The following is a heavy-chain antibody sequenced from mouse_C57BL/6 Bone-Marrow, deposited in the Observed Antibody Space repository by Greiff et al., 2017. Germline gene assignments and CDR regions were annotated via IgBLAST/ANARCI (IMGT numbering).Heavy chain of an antibody. V-gene: IGHV1-81*01. CDR3: ARIHYYYGSSYEEY. J-gene: IGHJ2*01. D-gene: IGHD1-1*01. Sequence: QVQLQQSGAELARPGASVKLSCKASGYTFTSYGISWVKQRTGQGLEWIGEIYPRSGNTYYNDKFKGKATLTAAKSSSTAYMELRSLTSDDSAVYFCARIHYYYGSSYEEYWGQGTTVTVSS. CDR2: IYPRSGNT. CDR1: GYTFTSYG.